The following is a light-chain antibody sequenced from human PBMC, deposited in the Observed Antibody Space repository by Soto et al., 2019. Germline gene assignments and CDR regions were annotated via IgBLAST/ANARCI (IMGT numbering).Light chain of an antibody. CDR2: VAS. V-gene: IGKV3-15*01. CDR3: QQYNVWPLT. Sequence: EIVMTQSPATLSVSPWERATLSCRASRSVSSNLAWYQQKPGQTPKLLIYVASTRATGIPARFSGSGSGTEFTLTISSLQSEDFAVYYCQQYNVWPLTFGGGTKVEFK. J-gene: IGKJ4*01. CDR1: RSVSSN.